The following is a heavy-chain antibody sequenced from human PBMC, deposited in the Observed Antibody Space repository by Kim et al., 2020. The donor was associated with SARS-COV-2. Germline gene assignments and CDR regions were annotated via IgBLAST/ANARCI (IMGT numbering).Heavy chain of an antibody. D-gene: IGHD3-16*02. CDR1: GGSISSYY. CDR2: IYYSGST. J-gene: IGHJ4*02. V-gene: IGHV4-59*13. CDR3: ARGGIYLPHLDY. Sequence: SETLSLTCTVSGGSISSYYWSWIRQPPGKGLEWIGYIYYSGSTNYNPSLKSRVTISVDTSKNQFSLKLSSVTAADTAVYYCARGGIYLPHLDYWGQGTLVTVSS.